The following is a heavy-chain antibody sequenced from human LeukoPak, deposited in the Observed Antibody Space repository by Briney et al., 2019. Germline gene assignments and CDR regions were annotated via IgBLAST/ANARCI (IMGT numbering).Heavy chain of an antibody. CDR1: GSTFSSYG. D-gene: IGHD1-1*01. CDR3: AKAPPYKKYFDY. J-gene: IGHJ4*02. V-gene: IGHV3-33*06. CDR2: IWYDGSNK. Sequence: GGSLRLSCAASGSTFSSYGMHWVRQAPGKGLEWVAVIWYDGSNKYYADSVKGRFTISRDNSKNTLYLQMNSLRAEDTAVYYCAKAPPYKKYFDYWGQGTLVTVSS.